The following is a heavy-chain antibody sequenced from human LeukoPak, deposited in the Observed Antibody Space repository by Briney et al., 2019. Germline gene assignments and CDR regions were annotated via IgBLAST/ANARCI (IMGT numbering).Heavy chain of an antibody. V-gene: IGHV4-39*01. CDR2: IYDSGST. CDR1: GGSTSSSTYY. Sequence: SETLSLTCTVSGGSTSSSTYYWDWIRQPPGKGLEWIGNIYDSGSTHYNPSLESRVTISVDTSKNQFSLKLSSVTAADTAVYYCARLMAAADDYWGQGTLVTVSS. CDR3: ARLMAAADDY. J-gene: IGHJ4*02. D-gene: IGHD6-13*01.